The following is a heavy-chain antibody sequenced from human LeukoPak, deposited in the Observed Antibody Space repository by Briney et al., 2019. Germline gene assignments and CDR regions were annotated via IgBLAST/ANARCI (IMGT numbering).Heavy chain of an antibody. D-gene: IGHD6-19*01. CDR2: IKNKADGGTA. CDR1: GFTFGEYW. V-gene: IGHV3-15*01. J-gene: IGHJ4*02. CDR3: TTAPVVGVY. Sequence: GGSLRLSCVASGFTFGEYWMSWVRQAPGKGPEWVGLIKNKADGGTADYAAPVKGRFTISRDDSKNMLFLQMNGLKTEDTAVYYCTTAPVVGVYRGQGTLVTVSS.